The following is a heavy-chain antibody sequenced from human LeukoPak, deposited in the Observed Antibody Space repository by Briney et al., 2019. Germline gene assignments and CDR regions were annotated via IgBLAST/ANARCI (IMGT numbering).Heavy chain of an antibody. D-gene: IGHD2-15*01. CDR2: LNPHSVGT. J-gene: IGHJ6*02. CDR1: GYTLRDYY. Sequence: ASVKVSCEASGYTLRDYYIYWVRQAPGQGLEWLGWLNPHSVGTNYAQKFQGRVTLPSDTSISTAYMELSPLTSDDTAIYYCARGLRIINGLDVWGQGTTVIVSS. CDR3: ARGLRIINGLDV. V-gene: IGHV1-2*02.